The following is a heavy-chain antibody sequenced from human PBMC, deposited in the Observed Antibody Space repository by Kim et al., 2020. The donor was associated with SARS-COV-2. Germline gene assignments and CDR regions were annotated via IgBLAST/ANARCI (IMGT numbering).Heavy chain of an antibody. V-gene: IGHV1-3*01. D-gene: IGHD5-12*01. J-gene: IGHJ4*02. Sequence: ASVKVSCKASGYTLTSYAMHWVRQAPGQRLEWMGWINAGNGNTKYSQKFQGRVTITRDTPASTAYMELSSLRSEDTAVYYCARSPDIVATISLDYWGQGTLVTVSS. CDR1: GYTLTSYA. CDR2: INAGNGNT. CDR3: ARSPDIVATISLDY.